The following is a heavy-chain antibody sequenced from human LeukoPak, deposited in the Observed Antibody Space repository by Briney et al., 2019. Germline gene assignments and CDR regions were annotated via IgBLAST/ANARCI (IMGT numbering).Heavy chain of an antibody. CDR3: ARGPVYYYGLLYYFDY. CDR1: GASINSYY. D-gene: IGHD3-10*01. J-gene: IGHJ4*02. CDR2: IFHSGSR. V-gene: IGHV4-59*01. Sequence: SETLSLTCAGSGASINSYYWSWIRQPPGKGLEWIGYIFHSGSRNYNPSLKSRVTISLDTSKNQFSLKLSSVTAADTAVYYCARGPVYYYGLLYYFDYWGQGTLATVSS.